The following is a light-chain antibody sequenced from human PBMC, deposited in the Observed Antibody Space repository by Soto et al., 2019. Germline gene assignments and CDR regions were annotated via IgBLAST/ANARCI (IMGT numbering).Light chain of an antibody. Sequence: DIQMTQSPSSLSASVGDRVTITCRASQSISSYLNWYQQKPGKAPKLLIYAASSLQSRVPSRFSGSGSGTDFTLTISSLQPEDFATYYCQQSYRTPQTFGQGTKLEIK. CDR3: QQSYRTPQT. CDR2: AAS. V-gene: IGKV1-39*01. CDR1: QSISSY. J-gene: IGKJ2*01.